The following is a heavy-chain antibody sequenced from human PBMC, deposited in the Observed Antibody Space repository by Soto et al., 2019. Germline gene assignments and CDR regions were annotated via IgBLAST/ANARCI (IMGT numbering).Heavy chain of an antibody. J-gene: IGHJ6*02. CDR1: GYIFTSYA. CDR3: AREKTSYGMDV. CDR2: MNPNSGNT. V-gene: IGHV1-8*01. Sequence: QVQLVQSGAEVKKPGASVKVSFKTSGYIFTSYAINWVRQATGQGLEWMGWMNPNSGNTGYAQKFQGRVTMTRNTSISTAYMELSSLRSEDTAVYYCAREKTSYGMDVWGQGTTVTVSS.